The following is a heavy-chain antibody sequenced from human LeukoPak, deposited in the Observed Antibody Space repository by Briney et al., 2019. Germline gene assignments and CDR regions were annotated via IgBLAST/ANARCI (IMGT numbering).Heavy chain of an antibody. V-gene: IGHV5-51*01. J-gene: IGHJ4*02. CDR3: ARSPILWAIDY. D-gene: IGHD3-10*01. CDR2: IYPGDSDT. CDR1: GFTVSTNY. Sequence: GGSLRLSCAASGFTVSTNYMSWVRQAPGEGLEWMGIIYPGDSDTRYSPSFQGQVTISADKSISTAYLQWSSLKASDTAMYYCARSPILWAIDYWGQGTLVTVSS.